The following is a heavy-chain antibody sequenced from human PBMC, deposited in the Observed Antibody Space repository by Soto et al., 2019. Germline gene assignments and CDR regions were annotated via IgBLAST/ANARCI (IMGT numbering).Heavy chain of an antibody. D-gene: IGHD2-21*02. J-gene: IGHJ6*02. V-gene: IGHV3-74*03. CDR3: TAGPLYYNGMDV. CDR2: INSDGSST. Sequence: PGGSLRLSCASFGFTFSSYWIHFVLKAPGKGLVWVSRINSDGSSTTYADSVKGRFTISRDNAKNTLFLQMNSLRAEDTAVYYCTAGPLYYNGMDVWGQGTTVTVSS. CDR1: GFTFSSYW.